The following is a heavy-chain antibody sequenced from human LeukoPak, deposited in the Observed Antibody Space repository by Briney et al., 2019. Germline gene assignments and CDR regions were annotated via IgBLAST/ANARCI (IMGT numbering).Heavy chain of an antibody. CDR1: GHNFTNYW. CDR3: ARHALSGSGNYLDY. CDR2: IYPADSDT. J-gene: IGHJ4*02. Sequence: GESLKISCKGSGHNFTNYWIGWVRQMPGKGLEWMGIIYPADSDTTYSPSFQGQVTISADKSISTAYLQWSSLKASDTAMYYCARHALSGSGNYLDYWGQGTLVTVSS. D-gene: IGHD3-10*01. V-gene: IGHV5-51*01.